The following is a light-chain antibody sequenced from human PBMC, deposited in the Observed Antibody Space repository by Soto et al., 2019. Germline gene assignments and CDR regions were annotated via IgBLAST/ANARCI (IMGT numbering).Light chain of an antibody. Sequence: QSALTQPASVSGSPGQSITISCTGTSSDVGSFTYVSWYQQHPGKAPKLLIYEVRKRPSGVSNRFSGSKSYNTASLTISGLQPEDEADYYCSSYTTSSSYVFGTGTQLTVL. CDR3: SSYTTSSSYV. J-gene: IGLJ1*01. V-gene: IGLV2-14*01. CDR1: SSDVGSFTY. CDR2: EVR.